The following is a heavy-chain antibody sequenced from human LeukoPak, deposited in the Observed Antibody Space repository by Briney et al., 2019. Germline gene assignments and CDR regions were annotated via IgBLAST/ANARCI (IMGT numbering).Heavy chain of an antibody. J-gene: IGHJ4*02. Sequence: SVKVSCKASGGTFSSYAISWVRQAPGQGVEWMGGIIPIFGTANYAQKFQGRVTITADESTSTAYMELSSLRSEDTAVYYCASGEGPIFGVVVYYFDYWGQGTLVTVSS. CDR3: ASGEGPIFGVVVYYFDY. CDR1: GGTFSSYA. V-gene: IGHV1-69*13. D-gene: IGHD3-3*01. CDR2: IIPIFGTA.